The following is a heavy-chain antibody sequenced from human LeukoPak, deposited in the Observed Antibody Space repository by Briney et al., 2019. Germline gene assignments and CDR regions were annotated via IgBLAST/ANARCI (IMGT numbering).Heavy chain of an antibody. CDR2: IYYSGST. Sequence: PSQTLSLTCTVSGGSISSGDYYWSWIRQPPGEGLEWIAYIYYSGSTYYNPSLKSRVSISVDTSKNQFSLKLSSVTAADTAVYYCARDRVRGYSYGRGFYGMDVWGQGTTVTVSS. CDR1: GGSISSGDYY. J-gene: IGHJ6*02. V-gene: IGHV4-30-4*01. CDR3: ARDRVRGYSYGRGFYGMDV. D-gene: IGHD5-18*01.